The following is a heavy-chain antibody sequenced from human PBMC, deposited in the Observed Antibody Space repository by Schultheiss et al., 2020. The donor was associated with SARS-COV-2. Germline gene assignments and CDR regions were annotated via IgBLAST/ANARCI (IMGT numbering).Heavy chain of an antibody. CDR3: ARDGYYYGSGSYHAFDI. D-gene: IGHD3-10*01. V-gene: IGHV3-11*01. CDR1: RFTFSSCD. CDR2: ISASGSTI. Sequence: GGSLRLSCAASRFTFSSCDMSWVRQAPGKGLEWVSVISASGSTIYYADSVKGRFTISRDNAKNSLYLQMNSLRAEDTAVYYCARDGYYYGSGSYHAFDIWGQGTMVTVSS. J-gene: IGHJ3*02.